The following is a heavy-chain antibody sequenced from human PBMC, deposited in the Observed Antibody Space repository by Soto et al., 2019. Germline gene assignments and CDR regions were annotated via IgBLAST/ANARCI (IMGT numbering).Heavy chain of an antibody. CDR2: INPGNGNI. Sequence: ACGDGFTKFSRQWLRHAHGKRLEWMAWINPGNGNIKYSQKFQGRVTITGDTSAITAYMELSSLRSEDTAVYFCARELVLPTTTLSYFDYWGQPPLVTVSS. CDR3: ARELVLPTTTLSYFDY. V-gene: IGHV1-3*01. CDR1: GDGFTKFS. J-gene: IGHJ4*02. D-gene: IGHD2-2*01.